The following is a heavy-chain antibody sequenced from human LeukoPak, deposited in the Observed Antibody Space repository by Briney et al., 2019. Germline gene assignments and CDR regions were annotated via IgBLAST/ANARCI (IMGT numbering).Heavy chain of an antibody. V-gene: IGHV3-72*01. D-gene: IGHD2-2*01. CDR3: ARYQLPVRYFDY. CDR2: IRNKANSYTT. J-gene: IGHJ4*02. CDR1: GFTFSDHY. Sequence: PGGSLRLSCAASGFTFSDHYMDWIRQAPGKGLEWVARIRNKANSYTTEYAASVEGRFTISRDDSKNSLYLQMNSLKTEDTAVYYCARYQLPVRYFDYWGQGALVAVSS.